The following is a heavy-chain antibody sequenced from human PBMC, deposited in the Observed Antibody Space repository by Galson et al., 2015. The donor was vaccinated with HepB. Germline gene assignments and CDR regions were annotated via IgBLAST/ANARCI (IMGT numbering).Heavy chain of an antibody. Sequence: SVKVSCKASGGTFSSYTISWVRQAPGQGLEWMGRIIPILGIANYAQKFQGRVTITADNSTSTAYMELSSLRSEDTAVYYCARDRYRYSGYGQLTRYYYGMDVWGQGTTVTVSS. CDR3: ARDRYRYSGYGQLTRYYYGMDV. CDR1: GGTFSSYT. J-gene: IGHJ6*02. D-gene: IGHD5-12*01. CDR2: IIPILGIA. V-gene: IGHV1-69*04.